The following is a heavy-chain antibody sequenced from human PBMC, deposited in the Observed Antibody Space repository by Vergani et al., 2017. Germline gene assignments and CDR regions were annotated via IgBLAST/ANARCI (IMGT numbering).Heavy chain of an antibody. CDR3: ARDRSDYYDSSGYFRGWYCDL. CDR2: IYYSGST. V-gene: IGHV4-30-4*08. CDR1: GGSISSGDYY. J-gene: IGHJ2*01. Sequence: QVQLQESGPGLVKPSQTLSLTCTVSGGSISSGDYYWSWIRQPPGKGLERIGYIYYSGSTYYTPSLKSRVTLSLDTSKNQFSLNLSFVTAADTAVYYCARDRSDYYDSSGYFRGWYCDLWGRGTLVTVSS. D-gene: IGHD3-22*01.